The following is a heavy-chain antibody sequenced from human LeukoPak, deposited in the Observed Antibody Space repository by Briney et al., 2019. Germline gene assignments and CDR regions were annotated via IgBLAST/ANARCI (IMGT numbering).Heavy chain of an antibody. V-gene: IGHV3-48*03. CDR1: GFSFSSYQ. CDR3: ARGHGTSWFPFDS. Sequence: PGGSPRLSCTGSGFSFSSYQMNWVRQAPGKGLEWVSHISDDGTTIYYADSVKGRFTISRDDAKSSLYLEMKSLRAEDTAIYYCARGHGTSWFPFDSWGQGTLVTVSS. J-gene: IGHJ4*02. D-gene: IGHD6-13*01. CDR2: ISDDGTTI.